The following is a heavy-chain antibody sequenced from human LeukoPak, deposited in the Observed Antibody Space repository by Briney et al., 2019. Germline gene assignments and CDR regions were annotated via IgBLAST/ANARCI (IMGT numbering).Heavy chain of an antibody. Sequence: GGSLRLSCAASGFTFSSYWMSWVRQAPGKGLEWVANIKQDGSEKYYVDSVKGRFTISRDNAKNSLYLQMNSLRAEDTAVYYCAKHHCSSTSCYTWNWFDPWGQGTLVTVSS. J-gene: IGHJ5*02. CDR2: IKQDGSEK. CDR3: AKHHCSSTSCYTWNWFDP. D-gene: IGHD2-2*02. V-gene: IGHV3-7*03. CDR1: GFTFSSYW.